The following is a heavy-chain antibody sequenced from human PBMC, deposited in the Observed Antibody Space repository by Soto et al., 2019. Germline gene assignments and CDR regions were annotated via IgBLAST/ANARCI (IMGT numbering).Heavy chain of an antibody. J-gene: IGHJ6*03. Sequence: GGSLRLSCAASGFTFSSYSMNWVRQAPGKGLEWVSSISSSSSYIYYADSVKGRFTISRDNAKNSLYLQRNSRRAEDTAVYYCARDGVVVAATGGYYYYYYRDVWGKGTTVTVSS. D-gene: IGHD2-15*01. CDR2: ISSSSSYI. CDR1: GFTFSSYS. V-gene: IGHV3-21*01. CDR3: ARDGVVVAATGGYYYYYYRDV.